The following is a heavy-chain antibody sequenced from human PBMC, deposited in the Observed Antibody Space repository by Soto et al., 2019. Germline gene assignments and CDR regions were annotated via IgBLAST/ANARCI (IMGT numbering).Heavy chain of an antibody. V-gene: IGHV4-34*01. J-gene: IGHJ6*02. D-gene: IGHD3-10*01. CDR2: INHSGST. Sequence: SETLSLTCAVYGGSFSGYYWSWIRQPPGKGLEWIGEINHSGSTNYNPSLKSRVTISVDTSKNQFSLKLSSVTAADTAVYYCARVNGSGSSNYYYGMDVWGQGTTVTVSS. CDR3: ARVNGSGSSNYYYGMDV. CDR1: GGSFSGYY.